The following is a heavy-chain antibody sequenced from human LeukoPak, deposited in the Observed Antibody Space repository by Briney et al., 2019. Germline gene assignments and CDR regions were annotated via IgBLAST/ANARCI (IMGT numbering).Heavy chain of an antibody. CDR2: IYYSGTT. J-gene: IGHJ6*03. D-gene: IGHD3-9*01. Sequence: SQTLSLTCNVSGDSISSGGQYWSWIRQLPGKGLEWIGYIYYSGTTYFNPSLKSRVSMSVDTSKSQFSLKLSSVTAADTAVYYCARAHYDILTGYYNVGYYYYMDVWGKGTTVTVSS. V-gene: IGHV4-31*03. CDR3: ARAHYDILTGYYNVGYYYYMDV. CDR1: GDSISSGGQY.